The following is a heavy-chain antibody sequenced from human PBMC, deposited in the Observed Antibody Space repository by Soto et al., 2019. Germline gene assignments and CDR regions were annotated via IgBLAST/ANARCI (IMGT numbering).Heavy chain of an antibody. J-gene: IGHJ6*02. D-gene: IGHD2-2*01. Sequence: QVQLVQSGAEVKKPGSSVKVSCKASGGTFSSYAISWVRQAPGHGLEWMGGIIPISGTANYAQKFQGRVTITADASTNPAYMELSSLRSEDTAVYYCARSQGSSTSLEIYYYYYYGMDVWGQGTTVTVSS. V-gene: IGHV1-69*01. CDR3: ARSQGSSTSLEIYYYYYYGMDV. CDR2: IIPISGTA. CDR1: GGTFSSYA.